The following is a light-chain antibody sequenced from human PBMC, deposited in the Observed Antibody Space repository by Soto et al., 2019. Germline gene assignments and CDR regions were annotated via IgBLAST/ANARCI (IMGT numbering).Light chain of an antibody. J-gene: IGKJ3*01. CDR2: DAS. CDR3: QQRFTWPS. CDR1: QSISSY. Sequence: ETVLTQSPATLSLSPGERATLSCRASQSISSYLAWYQQKPGQAPRLLIYDASNRATGVPARFSGSGSGTDFTLTISILEPEDFAGYYCQQRFTWPSFGPGTKVDIK. V-gene: IGKV3-11*01.